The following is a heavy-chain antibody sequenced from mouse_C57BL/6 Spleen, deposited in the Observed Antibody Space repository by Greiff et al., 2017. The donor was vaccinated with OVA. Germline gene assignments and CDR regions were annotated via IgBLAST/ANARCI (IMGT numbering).Heavy chain of an antibody. J-gene: IGHJ4*01. Sequence: EVKLMESEGGLVQPGSSMKLSCTASGFTFSDYYMAWVRQVPEKGLEWVANINYDGSSTYYLDSLKSRFIISRDNAKNILYLQMSRLKSEDTATYYCARESSYYSNYDAMDYWGQGTSVTVSS. D-gene: IGHD2-5*01. CDR2: INYDGSST. V-gene: IGHV5-16*01. CDR1: GFTFSDYY. CDR3: ARESSYYSNYDAMDY.